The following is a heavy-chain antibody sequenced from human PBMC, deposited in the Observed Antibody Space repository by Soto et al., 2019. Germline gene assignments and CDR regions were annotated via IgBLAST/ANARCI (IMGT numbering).Heavy chain of an antibody. CDR1: GDSVSSGNYY. Sequence: PEALSLTFTVSGDSVSSGNYYWSWIRQPPGKGLEWIGDIYHTGSTSYSPSLKSRVTMSVDTSKNQFSLKLRSVTAADTALYYCARIPVDKYLIYWYDLCGPGTLVIVS. CDR3: ARIPVDKYLIYWYDL. CDR2: IYHTGST. V-gene: IGHV4-61*01. J-gene: IGHJ5*02. D-gene: IGHD5-12*01.